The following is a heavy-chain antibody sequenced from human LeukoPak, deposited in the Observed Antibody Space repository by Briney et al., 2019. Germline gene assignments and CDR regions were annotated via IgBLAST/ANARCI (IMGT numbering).Heavy chain of an antibody. CDR1: GFTFSSYG. Sequence: GGTLRLSCAASGFTFSSYGMSWVRQAPGKGLEWVSAISGSGGSTYYADSVKGRFTISRDNSKNTLYLQMNSLRAEDTAVYYCAKDHMLMYYDSSFYYYMDVWGKGTTVTISS. D-gene: IGHD3-22*01. J-gene: IGHJ6*03. CDR3: AKDHMLMYYDSSFYYYMDV. V-gene: IGHV3-23*01. CDR2: ISGSGGST.